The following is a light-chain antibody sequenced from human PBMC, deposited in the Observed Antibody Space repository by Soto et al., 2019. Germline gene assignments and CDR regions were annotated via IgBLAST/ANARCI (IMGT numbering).Light chain of an antibody. CDR1: SSNIGRTS. CDR3: AAWDDSPKTVV. Sequence: QSVLTQPPSASGTPGQRVTISCSGDSSNIGRTSVDWYQHVAGRAPKLLISSFNQRPSGVPGRFSGSKSGTSAALAISGLQSEDEADYYCAAWDDSPKTVVFGGGTKLTVL. J-gene: IGLJ3*02. V-gene: IGLV1-44*01. CDR2: SFN.